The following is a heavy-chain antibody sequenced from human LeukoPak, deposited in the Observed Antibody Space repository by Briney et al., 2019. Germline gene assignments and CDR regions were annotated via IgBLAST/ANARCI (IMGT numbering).Heavy chain of an antibody. CDR2: INPGGGRT. CDR1: GYTFTSYH. Sequence: GASVKVSCKSSGYTFTSYHIHWVRQAPGQGLEWMGMINPGGGRTTYSQKFQGRLTLTEDTSTSTAQMELRSLRSEDTAVYYCARVVAGDFDYWGQGTLVTVSS. J-gene: IGHJ4*02. V-gene: IGHV1-46*01. D-gene: IGHD6-19*01. CDR3: ARVVAGDFDY.